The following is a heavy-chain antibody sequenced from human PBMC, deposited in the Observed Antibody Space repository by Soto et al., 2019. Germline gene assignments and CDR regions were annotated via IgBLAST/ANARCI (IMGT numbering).Heavy chain of an antibody. D-gene: IGHD6-6*01. J-gene: IGHJ6*02. V-gene: IGHV1-3*01. CDR3: ARDLLGQLDVDYYYGMDV. CDR2: INAGNGNT. CDR1: GYTFTSYA. Sequence: ASVKVSCKASGYTFTSYAMHWVRQAPGQRLEWMGWINAGNGNTKYSQKFQGRVTITRDTSASTAYMELSSLRSEDTAVYYCARDLLGQLDVDYYYGMDVWGQGTTVTVSS.